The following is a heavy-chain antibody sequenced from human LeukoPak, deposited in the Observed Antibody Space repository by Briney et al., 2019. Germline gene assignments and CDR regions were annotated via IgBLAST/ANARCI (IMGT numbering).Heavy chain of an antibody. Sequence: ASVKVSCKASGGTFSSYAISWVRQAPGQGLEWMARIIPTLGIANYAQKFQGRVTITADKSTSTAYMELSSLRSEDTAVYYCARDPGLPSTTEFDYWGQGTLVTVSS. CDR1: GGTFSSYA. CDR2: IIPTLGIA. J-gene: IGHJ4*02. CDR3: ARDPGLPSTTEFDY. D-gene: IGHD1-1*01. V-gene: IGHV1-69*04.